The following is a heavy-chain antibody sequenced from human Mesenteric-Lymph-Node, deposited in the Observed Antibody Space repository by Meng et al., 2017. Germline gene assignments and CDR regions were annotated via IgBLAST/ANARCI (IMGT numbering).Heavy chain of an antibody. CDR2: IGIRYDT. J-gene: IGHJ3*02. CDR3: AKALNTAMEDDAFDI. CDR1: GFTFSRYD. D-gene: IGHD5-18*01. Sequence: GGSLRLSCASSGFTFSRYDMHWVRLVVGKGLEWVSAIGIRYDTHYADSVEGRFTISRDNSKNTLYLQMNSLRAEDTAVYYCAKALNTAMEDDAFDIWGQGTMVTVSS. V-gene: IGHV3-13*01.